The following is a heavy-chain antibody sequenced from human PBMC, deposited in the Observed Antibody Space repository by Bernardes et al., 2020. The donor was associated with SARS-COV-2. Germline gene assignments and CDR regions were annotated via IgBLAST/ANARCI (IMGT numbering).Heavy chain of an antibody. CDR2: INPNSGGT. J-gene: IGHJ6*02. D-gene: IGHD3-3*01. CDR3: ARARDGGITIFGVVTRYGMDV. Sequence: SVKVSCKASGYTFTGYYMHWVRQAPGQGLEWMGWINPNSGGTNYAQKFQGRVTMTRDTSISTAYMELSRLRSDDTAVYYCARARDGGITIFGVVTRYGMDVWGQGTTVTVSS. V-gene: IGHV1-2*02. CDR1: GYTFTGYY.